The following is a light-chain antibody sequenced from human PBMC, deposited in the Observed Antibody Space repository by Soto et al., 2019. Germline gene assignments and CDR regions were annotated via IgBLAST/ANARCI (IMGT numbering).Light chain of an antibody. CDR2: EVS. Sequence: LTQPASVSGSPGQSITISCTGTSSDVGSYNLVSWYQQHPGKAPKLMIYEVSKRPSGVSNRFSGSKSGNTASLTISGLQAEDEADYYCCSYAGSSTFAYVFGTGTKVTVL. V-gene: IGLV2-23*02. CDR3: CSYAGSSTFAYV. CDR1: SSDVGSYNL. J-gene: IGLJ1*01.